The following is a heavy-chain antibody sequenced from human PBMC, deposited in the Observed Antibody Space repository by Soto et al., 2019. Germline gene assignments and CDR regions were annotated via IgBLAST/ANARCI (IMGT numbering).Heavy chain of an antibody. V-gene: IGHV4-4*07. J-gene: IGHJ4*02. CDR3: ARIYYDSSGYYYRLSYYFDY. Sequence: SETLSLTCTVSGGSISSYYWSWIRQPAGKGLEWIGRIYTSGSTNYNPSLKSRVTMSVDTSKNQFSLKLSSVTAADTAVYYCARIYYDSSGYYYRLSYYFDYWGQGTLVTVSS. CDR1: GGSISSYY. D-gene: IGHD3-22*01. CDR2: IYTSGST.